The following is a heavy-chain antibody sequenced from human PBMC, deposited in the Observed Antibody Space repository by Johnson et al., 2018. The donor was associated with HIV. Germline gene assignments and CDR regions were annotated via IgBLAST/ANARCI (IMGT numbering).Heavy chain of an antibody. V-gene: IGHV3-30*02. Sequence: QVQLVESGGGVVQPGGSLRLSCAASGFTFSSYGMHWVRQAPGKGLEWVAFIRYDGSNTYDADSVKGRFTISREKSKNTLYVQMNSLRVEDTAVYYCARDLGRPDAFDVWGQGTMVTVSS. D-gene: IGHD2-15*01. CDR1: GFTFSSYG. CDR2: IRYDGSNT. CDR3: ARDLGRPDAFDV. J-gene: IGHJ3*01.